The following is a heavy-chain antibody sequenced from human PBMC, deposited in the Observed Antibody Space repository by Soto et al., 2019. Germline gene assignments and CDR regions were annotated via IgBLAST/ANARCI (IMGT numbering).Heavy chain of an antibody. V-gene: IGHV1-69*13. CDR2: IIPVFGTA. J-gene: IGHJ6*02. Sequence: SVKVSCKASGGTFSSYAISWVRQAPGQGLKWMGGIIPVFGTANYAQKFQGRVTITADESTSTAYMELSSLRSEDTAVYYCARAMEDYYYGMDVWGQGTTVTVSS. D-gene: IGHD3-10*01. CDR1: GGTFSSYA. CDR3: ARAMEDYYYGMDV.